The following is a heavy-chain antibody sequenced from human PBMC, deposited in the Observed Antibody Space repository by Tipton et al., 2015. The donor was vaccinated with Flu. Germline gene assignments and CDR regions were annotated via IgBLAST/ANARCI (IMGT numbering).Heavy chain of an antibody. CDR3: ARGQLLHYYSYGMDV. V-gene: IGHV3-30*01. D-gene: IGHD2-15*01. J-gene: IGHJ6*02. Sequence: SLRLSCAASGFTFSSYAMHWVRQAPVKGLEWVAVISYDGSNKYYADSVKGRFTISRDNSKNTLYLQMNSLRAEDTAVYYCARGQLLHYYSYGMDVWGQGTTVTVSS. CDR2: ISYDGSNK. CDR1: GFTFSSYA.